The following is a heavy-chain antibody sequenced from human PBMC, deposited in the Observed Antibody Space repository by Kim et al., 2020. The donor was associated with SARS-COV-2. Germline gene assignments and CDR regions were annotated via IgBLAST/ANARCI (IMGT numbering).Heavy chain of an antibody. V-gene: IGHV3-7*01. Sequence: KHYVDSVKCRFTISRDNAKNSLYLQMNSLRTEDTAIYYCAALDSVQVPGGIWGQGTLVTVSS. D-gene: IGHD3-10*01. CDR2: K. J-gene: IGHJ4*02. CDR3: AALDSVQVPGGI.